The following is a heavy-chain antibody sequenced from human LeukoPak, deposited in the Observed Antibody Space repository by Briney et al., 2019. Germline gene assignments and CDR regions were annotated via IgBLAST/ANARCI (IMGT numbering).Heavy chain of an antibody. J-gene: IGHJ4*02. CDR3: AHRREGIVGATNVFDY. CDR1: GFSLSTSGVG. V-gene: IGHV2-5*02. Sequence: SGPTLVNPTQTLTLTCTFSGFSLSTSGVGVGWIRQPPGKALEWLAVIYWDDDKRYSPSLKSRLTITKDTSKNQVVLTITNMDPVDTATYYCAHRREGIVGATNVFDYWGQGTLVTVSS. D-gene: IGHD1-26*01. CDR2: IYWDDDK.